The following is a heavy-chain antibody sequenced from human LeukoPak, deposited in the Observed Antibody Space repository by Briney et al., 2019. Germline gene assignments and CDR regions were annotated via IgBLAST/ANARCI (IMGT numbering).Heavy chain of an antibody. D-gene: IGHD3-10*01. CDR2: INKDGGEK. V-gene: IGHV3-7*03. J-gene: IGHJ4*02. Sequence: GGSLRLSCAASGFTFSSYWMSWVRQAPGKGLEWVANINKDGGEKYYVDSVKGRFTISRDNAKNSLYLQMNSLRAEDTAVYYCVRDHRGTFDYWGQGTLVTVSS. CDR1: GFTFSSYW. CDR3: VRDHRGTFDY.